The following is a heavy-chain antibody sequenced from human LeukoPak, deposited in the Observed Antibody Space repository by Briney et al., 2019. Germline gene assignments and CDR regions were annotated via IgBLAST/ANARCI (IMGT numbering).Heavy chain of an antibody. J-gene: IGHJ4*02. CDR1: GFTFSTYA. V-gene: IGHV3-23*01. Sequence: PGGSLRLSCAASGFTFSTYAMSWVRQAPGKGLEWVSLISGSGGGTYYANSLKGRFTISRDNAKNSLYLQMNSLRVEDTAVYYCAREGSGWYLGYWGQGTLVTVSS. D-gene: IGHD6-19*01. CDR2: ISGSGGGT. CDR3: AREGSGWYLGY.